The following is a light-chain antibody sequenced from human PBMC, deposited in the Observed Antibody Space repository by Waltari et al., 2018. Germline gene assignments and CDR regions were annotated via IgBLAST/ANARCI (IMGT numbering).Light chain of an antibody. Sequence: QSALTQPASVSGSPGQSINISCTGTIRDVGGYKYVSWYQQHPGDVPRLLIYDVVKRHSGVSSRFSGSKSDNTARLTVSGVQAADEAHYYCSSFTSSSSFVFGSGTKVTV. CDR1: IRDVGGYKY. V-gene: IGLV2-14*03. CDR2: DVV. CDR3: SSFTSSSSFV. J-gene: IGLJ1*01.